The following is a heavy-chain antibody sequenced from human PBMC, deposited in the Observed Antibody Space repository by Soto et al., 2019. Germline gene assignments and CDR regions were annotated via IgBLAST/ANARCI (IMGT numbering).Heavy chain of an antibody. CDR2: ISTYNVNT. D-gene: IGHD4-17*01. CDR1: GYTFTNYG. Sequence: QVQLVQSGTEVRKPGASVKVSCKASGYTFTNYGINWVRQAPGQGLEWMGWISTYNVNTYYAQKFKGRATLTTDTSTNTAYMELRSLTSDDPAVYYCARALTVTTSLDLWGLGTLVTVSS. J-gene: IGHJ5*02. V-gene: IGHV1-18*04. CDR3: ARALTVTTSLDL.